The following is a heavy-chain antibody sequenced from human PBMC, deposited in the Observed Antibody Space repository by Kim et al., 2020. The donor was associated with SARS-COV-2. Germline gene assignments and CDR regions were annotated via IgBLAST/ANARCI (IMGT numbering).Heavy chain of an antibody. V-gene: IGHV3-53*01. CDR1: GFTVSSNY. J-gene: IGHJ4*02. CDR3: ARGGPLLWFGSR. D-gene: IGHD3-10*01. Sequence: GGSLRLSCAASGFTVSSNYMSWVRQAPGKGLEWVSVIYSGGSTYYADSVKGRFTISRDNSKNPLYLQMNSLRAEDTAVYYCARGGPLLWFGSRWGQGTLVTVSS. CDR2: IYSGGST.